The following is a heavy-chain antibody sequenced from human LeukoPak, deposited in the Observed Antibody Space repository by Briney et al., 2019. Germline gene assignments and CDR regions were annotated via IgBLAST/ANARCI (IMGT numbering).Heavy chain of an antibody. J-gene: IGHJ4*02. CDR3: AILPTV. D-gene: IGHD1-14*01. CDR1: GASLSGYY. V-gene: IGHV4-59*01. CDR2: IYNSVN. Sequence: SETLSLTCTVSGASLSGYYWSWVRQPPGKGLEFIGYIYNSVNDYNPSLKSRVIISSDPSKNQVSLRLSSMTAADTAVYYCAILPTVWGQGTLVTVSS.